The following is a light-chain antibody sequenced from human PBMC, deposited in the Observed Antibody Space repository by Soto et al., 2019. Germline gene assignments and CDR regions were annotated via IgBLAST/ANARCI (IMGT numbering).Light chain of an antibody. J-gene: IGKJ1*01. CDR3: LQDINYPWT. Sequence: IQMTQSPSSLSASVGDRVTITCRASQGIRNDLGWYQQKPGRAPKRLIYDASNLQSGVPPRFSGSGSGTDFTLAISSLQPEDSATYYCLQDINYPWTFGQGTKVDIK. V-gene: IGKV1-6*01. CDR2: DAS. CDR1: QGIRND.